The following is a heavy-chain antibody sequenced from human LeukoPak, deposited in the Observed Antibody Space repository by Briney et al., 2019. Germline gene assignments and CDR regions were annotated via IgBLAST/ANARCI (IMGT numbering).Heavy chain of an antibody. V-gene: IGHV4-30-4*01. D-gene: IGHD6-13*01. CDR3: ARAPLRGSLAAAGTSFDY. CDR2: IYYSGST. CDR1: GGSINSGDYY. J-gene: IGHJ4*02. Sequence: SETLSLTCTVSGGSINSGDYYWSWIRQPPGKGLEWIGYIYYSGSTYYNPSLKSRVTISVDTSKNQFSLKLSSVTAADTAVYYCARAPLRGSLAAAGTSFDYWGQGTLVTVSS.